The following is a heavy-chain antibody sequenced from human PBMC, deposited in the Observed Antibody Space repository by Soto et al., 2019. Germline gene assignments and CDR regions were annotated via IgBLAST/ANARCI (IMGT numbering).Heavy chain of an antibody. Sequence: GGSLRLSCAASGFTFSSYWINWVRQAPGKGLEWVSSISSSSSYIYYADSVKGRFTISRDNAKNSLYLQMNSLRAEDTAVYYSARDFRVPAAIIHGMDVWGQGTTVTVSS. D-gene: IGHD2-2*01. V-gene: IGHV3-21*01. CDR3: ARDFRVPAAIIHGMDV. CDR2: ISSSSSYI. J-gene: IGHJ6*02. CDR1: GFTFSSYW.